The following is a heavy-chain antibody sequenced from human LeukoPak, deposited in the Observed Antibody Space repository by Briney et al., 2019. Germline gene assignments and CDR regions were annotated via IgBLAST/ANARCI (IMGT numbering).Heavy chain of an antibody. CDR3: AKELKDSGSEYFQH. V-gene: IGHV3-23*01. CDR2: ISGSGGST. D-gene: IGHD6-19*01. Sequence: PGGSLRLSCAASGFTFSSYAMGWVRQAPGKGLEWVSAISGSGGSTYYADSVKGRFTISRDNSKNTLYLQMNSLRAEDTALYYCAKELKDSGSEYFQHWGQGTLVTVSS. CDR1: GFTFSSYA. J-gene: IGHJ1*01.